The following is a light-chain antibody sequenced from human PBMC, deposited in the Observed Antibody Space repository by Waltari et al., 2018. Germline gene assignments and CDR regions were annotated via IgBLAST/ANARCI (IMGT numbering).Light chain of an antibody. Sequence: SYALTQLAPVSVSPGQTARIACSGDVLAKKYARWFQQKPGQAPGLGIYGDSERPSGIPERFSGSRSGNTVTLTINGAVVEDEADYDCRSASDNNGHVFGGGSKLTVL. CDR1: VLAKKY. CDR2: GDS. CDR3: RSASDNNGHV. J-gene: IGLJ2*01. V-gene: IGLV3-27*01.